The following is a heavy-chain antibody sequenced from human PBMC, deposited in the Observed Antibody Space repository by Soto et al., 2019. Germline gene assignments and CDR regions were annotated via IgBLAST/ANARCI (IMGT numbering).Heavy chain of an antibody. J-gene: IGHJ4*02. V-gene: IGHV4-39*01. CDR2: IYYSGST. CDR3: ARSTYYYDSSGYYHFDY. CDR1: GGSISSSSYY. Sequence: PSETLSLTCTVSGGSISSSSYYWGWIRQPPGKGLEWIGSIYYSGSTYYNPSLKSRVTISVDTSKNQFSLKLSSVTAADTAVYYCARSTYYYDSSGYYHFDYWGQGTLVTV. D-gene: IGHD3-22*01.